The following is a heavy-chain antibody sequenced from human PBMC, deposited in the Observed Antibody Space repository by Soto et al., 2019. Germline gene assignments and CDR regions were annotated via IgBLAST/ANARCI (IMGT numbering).Heavy chain of an antibody. CDR3: AKLGTNYYFDY. Sequence: EVQLLESGGGLVQPGGSLRLSCAASGFTFSSYAMTWVRQAPGKGLEWVSAINTGGGSTYYADSVKGRFTISRDNSKNTLYLQMNSLSAGATAVYYCAKLGTNYYFDYWCQGTLVTVSS. CDR2: INTGGGST. J-gene: IGHJ4*02. V-gene: IGHV3-23*01. CDR1: GFTFSSYA.